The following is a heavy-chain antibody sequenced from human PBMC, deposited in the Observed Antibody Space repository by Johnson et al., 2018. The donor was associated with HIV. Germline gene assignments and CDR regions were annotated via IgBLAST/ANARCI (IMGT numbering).Heavy chain of an antibody. V-gene: IGHV3-11*04. CDR3: AREGIVGATGPGPTLQDAFDI. Sequence: QMQLVESGGGVVQPGRSLRLSCAASGFTFSDYYMSWIRQAPGKGLEWVSYISSSSSTIYYADSVKGRFTISRDNVQNSLSLQMNSLRPEDTAVYYCAREGIVGATGPGPTLQDAFDIWGQGTMVTVSS. J-gene: IGHJ3*02. CDR2: ISSSSSTI. CDR1: GFTFSDYY. D-gene: IGHD1-26*01.